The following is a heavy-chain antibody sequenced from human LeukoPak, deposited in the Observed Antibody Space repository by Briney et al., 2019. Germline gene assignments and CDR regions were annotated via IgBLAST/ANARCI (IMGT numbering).Heavy chain of an antibody. Sequence: SETLSLTCAVYGGSFSGYYWSWIRQPPGKGLEWIGEINHSGSTNYNPSLKSRVTISVDTSKNQFSLKLSSVTAADTAVCYCARRIIVVPAAISRILNWFDPWGQGTLVTVSS. D-gene: IGHD2-2*01. V-gene: IGHV4-34*01. CDR3: ARRIIVVPAAISRILNWFDP. CDR1: GGSFSGYY. CDR2: INHSGST. J-gene: IGHJ5*02.